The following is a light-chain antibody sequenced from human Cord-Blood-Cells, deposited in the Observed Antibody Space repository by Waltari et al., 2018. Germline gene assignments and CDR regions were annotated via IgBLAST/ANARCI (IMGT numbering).Light chain of an antibody. J-gene: IGKJ2*01. CDR2: AAS. CDR3: QQSYSTPYT. V-gene: IGKV1-39*01. CDR1: QSISSY. Sequence: DIQMTQSPSSLSASVGDRVTITCRASQSISSYLNWYQQKPGKAPKLLIYAASSLQSGVPSRFGVRGSGTDFTLTISSQQPEDFATYYCQQSYSTPYTVGQGTKLEIK.